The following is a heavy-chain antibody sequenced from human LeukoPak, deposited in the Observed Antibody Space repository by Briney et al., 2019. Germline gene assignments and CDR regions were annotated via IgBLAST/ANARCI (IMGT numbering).Heavy chain of an antibody. D-gene: IGHD3-22*01. CDR1: GYTFTSYA. J-gene: IGHJ4*02. CDR3: ASYGYYYDSSGYYFDY. V-gene: IGHV1-3*01. CDR2: INAGNGNT. Sequence: ASVKVSCKASGYTFTSYAMHWVRQAPGQRLEWMGWINAGNGNTKYSQKFQGRVTITRDTSASTAYMELSSLRSEDTAVYYCASYGYYYDSSGYYFDYWGQGTLVTVSS.